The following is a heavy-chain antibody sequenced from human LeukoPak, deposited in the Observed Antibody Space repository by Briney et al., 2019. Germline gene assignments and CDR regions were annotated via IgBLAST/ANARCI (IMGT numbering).Heavy chain of an antibody. CDR1: GSIFTSCW. CDR2: IYPGDSDT. Sequence: RGESLQISCLGSGSIFTSCWIGWVRQLPGKGLEWMGIIYPGDSDTRYSPSFQGQVTISADKSISTAYLQWSSLKASDTAMYYCARSIGSSWTYNWFDPWGQGTLVTVSS. V-gene: IGHV5-51*01. D-gene: IGHD6-13*01. J-gene: IGHJ5*02. CDR3: ARSIGSSWTYNWFDP.